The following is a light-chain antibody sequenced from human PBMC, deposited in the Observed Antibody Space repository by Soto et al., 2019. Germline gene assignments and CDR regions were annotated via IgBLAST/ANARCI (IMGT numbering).Light chain of an antibody. J-gene: IGKJ1*01. CDR2: KAS. CDR1: QGISSW. CDR3: QQYDVYST. V-gene: IGKV1-5*03. Sequence: IQISQSPSTLSASAGGTVTITCRASQGISSWLAWYQQKPGIAPKLLIYKASTLQSGVPSRFSGSGYGTVFTLTISRLQPEDSATYYCQQYDVYSTFGQVTKVDIK.